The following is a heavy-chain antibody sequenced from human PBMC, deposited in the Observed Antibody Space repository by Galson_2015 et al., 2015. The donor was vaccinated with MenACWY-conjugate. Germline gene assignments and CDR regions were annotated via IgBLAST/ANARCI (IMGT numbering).Heavy chain of an antibody. CDR1: GFTFSNFG. D-gene: IGHD2-21*01. J-gene: IGHJ6*02. CDR2: IWYDGNNE. CDR3: ARRTPGSDSLWGMDV. V-gene: IGHV3-33*01. Sequence: SLRLSCAASGFTFSNFGMHWVRQAPGKGLEWVAVIWYDGNNENYADSVKGRFTISRDNSKNTLYLQMNSLRAKDTAIYYCARRTPGSDSLWGMDVWGQGTTVTVSS.